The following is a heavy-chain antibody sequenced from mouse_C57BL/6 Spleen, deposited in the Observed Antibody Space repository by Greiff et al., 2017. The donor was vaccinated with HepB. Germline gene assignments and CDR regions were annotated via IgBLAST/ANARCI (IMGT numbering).Heavy chain of an antibody. CDR3: ARPPYYSNFAWFAY. D-gene: IGHD2-5*01. CDR2: INPNNGGT. Sequence: EVQLQQSGPELVKPGASVKMSCKASGYTFTDYNMHWVKQSPGKSLEWIGYINPNNGGTSYNQKFKGKATLTVNKSSSPAYMELRSLTSEDSAGYYCARPPYYSNFAWFAYWGQGTLVTVSA. J-gene: IGHJ3*01. CDR1: GYTFTDYN. V-gene: IGHV1-22*01.